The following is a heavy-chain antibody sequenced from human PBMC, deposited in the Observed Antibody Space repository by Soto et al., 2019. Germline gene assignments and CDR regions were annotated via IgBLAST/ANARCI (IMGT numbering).Heavy chain of an antibody. CDR1: GFTFSSNS. CDR2: IGAGEDTT. Sequence: EVQLMESGGGVARPGGSLRLSCATSGFTFSSNSMNWVRQGPGKRLEWVSRIGAGEDTTYYTDSVEGRFTISRDDSKGTMYLHMNRMKVEDTAIYFCVLRAGDYWGEGALVTVSS. CDR3: VLRAGDY. V-gene: IGHV3-23*01. J-gene: IGHJ4*02. D-gene: IGHD3-9*01.